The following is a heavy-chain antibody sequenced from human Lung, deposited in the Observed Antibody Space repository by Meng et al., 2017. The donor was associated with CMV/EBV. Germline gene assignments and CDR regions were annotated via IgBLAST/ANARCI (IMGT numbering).Heavy chain of an antibody. CDR3: AGGLYDFWSGYYYYGMDV. CDR1: GYTFTGNY. J-gene: IGHJ6*02. D-gene: IGHD3-3*01. CDR2: MNPNSGGT. Sequence: ASVKVSCKASGYTFTGNYMHWVRHAPGQGLEWMGWMNPNSGGTNYAQKFQGRVTMARDTSISTAYMELRRLRSDDTAVYYCAGGLYDFWSGYYYYGMDVWGQGTTVXVSS. V-gene: IGHV1-2*02.